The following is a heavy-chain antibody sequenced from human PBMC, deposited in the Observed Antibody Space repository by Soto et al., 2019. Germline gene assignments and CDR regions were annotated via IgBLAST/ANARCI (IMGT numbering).Heavy chain of an antibody. CDR1: GFTFSSYS. V-gene: IGHV3-21*01. CDR2: ISSSSDYI. D-gene: IGHD2-2*01. CDR3: ARGVLGYCSSISCHVGYAFDI. Sequence: PGGSLRLSCAASGFTFSSYSMNWVRQAPGKGLEWVSSISSSSDYIYYADSVKGRFTISRDNAKNSLYLQMNSLRAEDTAVYYCARGVLGYCSSISCHVGYAFDIWGQGTMVTVSS. J-gene: IGHJ3*02.